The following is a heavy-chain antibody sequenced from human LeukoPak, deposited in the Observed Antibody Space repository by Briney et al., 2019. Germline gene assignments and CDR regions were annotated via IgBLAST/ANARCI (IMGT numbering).Heavy chain of an antibody. CDR1: GGTFSSYA. Sequence: SVKVSCKASGGTFSSYAISWVRQAPGQGLEWMGGIIPIFGTANYAQKFQGRVTITTDESTSTAYMELSSLRSEDTAVYYCARLLNYYDISEASFDYWGQGTLVTVSS. V-gene: IGHV1-69*05. CDR3: ARLLNYYDISEASFDY. J-gene: IGHJ4*02. D-gene: IGHD3-22*01. CDR2: IIPIFGTA.